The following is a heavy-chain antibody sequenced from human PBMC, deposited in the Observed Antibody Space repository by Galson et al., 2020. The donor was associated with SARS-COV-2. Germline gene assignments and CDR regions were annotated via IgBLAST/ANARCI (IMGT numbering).Heavy chain of an antibody. D-gene: IGHD2-15*01. Sequence: KASETLSLTCNVSGYSISSGYYWMWIWQSPEKGLEWIANIHRSGSAYYHPSLKSRATISVDTSKNQFSLRLTSMTAADTAVYYCARQVVAKTYYFDYWGQGILVTVSS. V-gene: IGHV4-38-2*02. J-gene: IGHJ4*02. CDR1: GYSISSGYY. CDR2: IHRSGSA. CDR3: ARQVVAKTYYFDY.